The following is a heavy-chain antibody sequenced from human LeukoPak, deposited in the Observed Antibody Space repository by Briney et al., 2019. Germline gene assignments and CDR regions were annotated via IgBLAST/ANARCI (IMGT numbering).Heavy chain of an antibody. J-gene: IGHJ4*02. CDR2: ISAYNGNT. D-gene: IGHD3-16*02. Sequence: GASVKVSCKASGYTFTSYGISWVRQAPGQGLEWMGWISAYNGNTNYAQKLQGRVTMTTDTSTSTAYTELRSLRSDDTAVYYCARGAFMITFGGVIAPGGIDYWGQGTLVTVSS. CDR1: GYTFTSYG. V-gene: IGHV1-18*01. CDR3: ARGAFMITFGGVIAPGGIDY.